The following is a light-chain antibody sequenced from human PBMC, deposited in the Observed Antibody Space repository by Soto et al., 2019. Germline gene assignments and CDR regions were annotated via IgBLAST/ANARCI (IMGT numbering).Light chain of an antibody. CDR2: EGS. V-gene: IGLV2-23*01. CDR1: SSDVGSYNL. CDR3: FSYAGSSTYV. J-gene: IGLJ1*01. Sequence: QSALTQPASVSGSPGQSITISCTGTSSDVGSYNLVSWYQQHPGKAPKLMIYEGSTRHSGVCNRFSGSKSGNTASLTISGLQAEDDADYYCFSYAGSSTYVFGTGTKLTVL.